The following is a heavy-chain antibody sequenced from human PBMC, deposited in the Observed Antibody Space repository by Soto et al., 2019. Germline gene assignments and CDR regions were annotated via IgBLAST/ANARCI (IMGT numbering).Heavy chain of an antibody. V-gene: IGHV1-69*02. CDR2: INPILSMS. CDR3: ASSYGSGYRAFDY. CDR1: GDTFTFYS. J-gene: IGHJ4*02. D-gene: IGHD3-10*01. Sequence: QVQLVQSGAEVKRPGSSVKVSCKASGDTFTFYSINWVRQAPGLGLAWMGRINPILSMSNYAQRFQGRVTMTADKSTRTAYMELSSLRSEDTAIYYCASSYGSGYRAFDYWGQGALGTVSS.